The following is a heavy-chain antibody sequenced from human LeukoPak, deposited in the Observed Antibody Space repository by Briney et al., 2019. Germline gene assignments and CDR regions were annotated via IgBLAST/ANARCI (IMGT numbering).Heavy chain of an antibody. CDR2: IKSKTDGGTT. V-gene: IGHV3-15*01. J-gene: IGHJ4*02. CDR1: GFTFNNAW. Sequence: GGSLRLSCAASGFTFNNAWMNWVRQAPGKGLEWVGRIKSKTDGGTTDYAAPVKGRSTISRDDSKTTLYLQMNSLKTEDTAVYYCTTPTWGGYDYDYWGQGTLVTVSS. CDR3: TTPTWGGYDYDY. D-gene: IGHD5-12*01.